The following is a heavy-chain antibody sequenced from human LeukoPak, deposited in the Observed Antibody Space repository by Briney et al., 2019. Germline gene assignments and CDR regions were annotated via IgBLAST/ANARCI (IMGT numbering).Heavy chain of an antibody. V-gene: IGHV3-74*01. CDR3: ASDVGD. D-gene: IGHD3-10*01. CDR1: GFTVSSYW. CDR2: ISSDGSIT. Sequence: GGSLRLSCAASGFTVSSYWMHWVRQAPGKGLVWVSRISSDGSITTYADSVKGRFTISRDTVKNTLHLQMNGLRDEDTAVYYCASDVGDWGQGTLVTVSS. J-gene: IGHJ4*02.